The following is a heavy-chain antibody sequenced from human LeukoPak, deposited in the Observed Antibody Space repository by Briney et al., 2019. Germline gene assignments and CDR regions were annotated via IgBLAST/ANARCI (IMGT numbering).Heavy chain of an antibody. D-gene: IGHD3-22*01. V-gene: IGHV3-48*02. J-gene: IGHJ3*02. CDR3: VVEGYGVINFI. CDR2: ISSSSTTI. CDR1: GFTFNSYS. Sequence: GGSLRLSCAASGFTFNSYSMNWVRQAPGKGLEWVSHISSSSTTIYYADSVKGRFTISRDNAKNSLYLQMNGLRDEDTAVYYAVVEGYGVINFIWGQGTMVTVSS.